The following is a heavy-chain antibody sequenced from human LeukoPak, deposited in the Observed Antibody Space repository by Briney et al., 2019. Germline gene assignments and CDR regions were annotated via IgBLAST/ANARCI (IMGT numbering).Heavy chain of an antibody. CDR3: TTVEGATLYYYYGMDV. D-gene: IGHD1-26*01. V-gene: IGHV3-15*05. CDR2: IKSKTDGATT. Sequence: GGSLRLSCAASGXTFSNAWVSWVRQAPGKGLEWVGHIKSKTDGATTDYAAPVKGRFTISRDDSKNTIYLQMNSLKTEDTALYYCTTVEGATLYYYYGMDVWGQGTTVTVSS. CDR1: GXTFSNAW. J-gene: IGHJ6*02.